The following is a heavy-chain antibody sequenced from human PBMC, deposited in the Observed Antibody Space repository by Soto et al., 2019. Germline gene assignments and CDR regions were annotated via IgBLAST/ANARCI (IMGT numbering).Heavy chain of an antibody. J-gene: IGHJ3*02. D-gene: IGHD2-15*01. CDR1: GGSISSSRW. CDR2: IYHSGIT. CDR3: AIDSGYCSGGSCLNDAFDI. V-gene: IGHV4-4*02. Sequence: SETLSLTCAVSGGSISSSRWWSWVRQPAGKGLEWIGVIYHSGITNYNPSLKSRVTISVDESKYQFSLKLSSVTAADTAVYYCAIDSGYCSGGSCLNDAFDIWGQRTTVTVAS.